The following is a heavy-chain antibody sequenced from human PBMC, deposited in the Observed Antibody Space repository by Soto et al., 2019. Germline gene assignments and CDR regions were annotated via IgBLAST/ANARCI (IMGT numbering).Heavy chain of an antibody. J-gene: IGHJ6*02. CDR1: GFTFSSYG. CDR2: ISYDGSNK. V-gene: IGHV3-30*18. Sequence: ESGGGVVQPGRSLRLSCVASGFTFSSYGMHWVRQAPGKGLEWVAVISYDGSNKYYADSVKGRFTISRDNSKSTLYLQMNSLEAEDTAVYYCAKDSLVAARYYYGMDVWGQGTTVTVSS. D-gene: IGHD6-6*01. CDR3: AKDSLVAARYYYGMDV.